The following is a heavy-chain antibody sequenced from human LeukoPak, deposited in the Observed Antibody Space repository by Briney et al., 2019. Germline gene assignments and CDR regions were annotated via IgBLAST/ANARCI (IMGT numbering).Heavy chain of an antibody. D-gene: IGHD6-19*01. Sequence: SETLSLTCAVYGGSFSGYYWSWIRQPPGKGLEWIGEINHSGSTNYNPSLKSRVTISVDTSKNQFSLKLSSVTAADTAVYYCARSGGQQWLFDYWGQGTLVTVSS. CDR3: ARSGGQQWLFDY. CDR1: GGSFSGYY. CDR2: INHSGST. V-gene: IGHV4-34*01. J-gene: IGHJ4*02.